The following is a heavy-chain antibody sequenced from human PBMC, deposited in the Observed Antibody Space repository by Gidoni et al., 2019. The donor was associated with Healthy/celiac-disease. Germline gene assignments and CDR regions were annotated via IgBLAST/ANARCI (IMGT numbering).Heavy chain of an antibody. CDR1: GFTFSRPA. V-gene: IGHV3-23*01. J-gene: IGHJ4*02. D-gene: IGHD5-12*01. Sequence: EVQLLETGGGLVQPGGSLRLSCAASGFTFSRPAMSWVRQAPGKGLEWVSAISGSGGSTYYADSVKGRFTISRDNSKNTLFLQMNSLRAEDTAVYYCAKGSPTLFSEMATIPYWGQGTLVTVSS. CDR3: AKGSPTLFSEMATIPY. CDR2: ISGSGGST.